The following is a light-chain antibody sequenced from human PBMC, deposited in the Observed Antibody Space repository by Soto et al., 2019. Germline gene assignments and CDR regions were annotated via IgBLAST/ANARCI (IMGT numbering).Light chain of an antibody. CDR3: QQYYIYAT. V-gene: IGKV1-5*03. J-gene: IGKJ1*01. Sequence: DLQMTQSPSTLSASVGDRVTITCRASQTISNYLTWYQQRPGKAPKLLIYRSSILQNGVPSRFSGSGSGTEFTLTISSLQPDDFATYYCQQYYIYATFGQGTRVEI. CDR1: QTISNY. CDR2: RSS.